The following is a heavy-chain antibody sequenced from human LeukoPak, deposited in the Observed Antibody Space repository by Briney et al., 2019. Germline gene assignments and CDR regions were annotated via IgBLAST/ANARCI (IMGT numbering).Heavy chain of an antibody. D-gene: IGHD3-9*01. CDR1: GFTFSNYA. CDR3: AKPEYYDMDGMDV. Sequence: GESLRLSCAASGFTFSNYAMNWVRQAPGKGLEWVSTISGSEARTYYADSVKGRFTISRDNFKNTLYLQLSSLRAEDTAVYYCAKPEYYDMDGMDVWGQGTTVTVSS. V-gene: IGHV3-23*01. CDR2: ISGSEART. J-gene: IGHJ6*02.